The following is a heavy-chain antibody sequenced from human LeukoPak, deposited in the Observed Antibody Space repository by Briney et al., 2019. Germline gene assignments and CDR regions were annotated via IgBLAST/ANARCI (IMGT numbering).Heavy chain of an antibody. J-gene: IGHJ5*02. Sequence: GSLRLSCVASGFTFSNYWMSWVRQAPGKGLEWVANIKDDGSEKYYVDSVKGRFTISRDNSKSSLYLQMNSLRAEDTAVYYCVREGRLLWFGELFGWFDPWGQGTLVTVSS. CDR1: GFTFSNYW. D-gene: IGHD3-10*01. CDR2: IKDDGSEK. V-gene: IGHV3-7*01. CDR3: VREGRLLWFGELFGWFDP.